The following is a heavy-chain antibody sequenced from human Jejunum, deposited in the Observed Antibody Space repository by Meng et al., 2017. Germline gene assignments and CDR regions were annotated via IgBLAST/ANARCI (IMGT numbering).Heavy chain of an antibody. J-gene: IGHJ4*02. CDR3: ARGGSYKGAYDY. CDR2: IYYSGST. D-gene: IGHD1-26*01. CDR1: GGSINKYY. V-gene: IGHV4-59*01. Sequence: QVKMKEFGAGLVKPLENRVLTWHVSGGSINKYYGSWIRQPQEKGLEWIGYIYYSGSTNYNPSLKSRVTISVETSKNQFSLKLSSVTAADTAVYYCARGGSYKGAYDYWGQGTLVTVSS.